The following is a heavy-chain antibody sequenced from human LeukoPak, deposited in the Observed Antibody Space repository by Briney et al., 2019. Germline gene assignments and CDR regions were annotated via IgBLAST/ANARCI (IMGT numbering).Heavy chain of an antibody. Sequence: GGSLRLSCSASGFTFSSYGMHWVRQAPGKGLEWVAFIRYDGSNKYYADSVKGRFTISRDNSKNTLYLQMNSLRAEDTAVYYCVKDVAHYMDVWGKGTTVTVSS. CDR3: VKDVAHYMDV. CDR2: IRYDGSNK. J-gene: IGHJ6*03. V-gene: IGHV3-30*02. CDR1: GFTFSSYG.